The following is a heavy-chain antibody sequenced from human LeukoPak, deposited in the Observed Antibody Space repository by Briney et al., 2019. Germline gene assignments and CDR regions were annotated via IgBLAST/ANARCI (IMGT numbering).Heavy chain of an antibody. CDR3: ATGRRFLEWLFDY. CDR2: INAGNGNT. D-gene: IGHD3-3*01. V-gene: IGHV1-3*01. CDR1: GYTFTSYV. J-gene: IGHJ4*02. Sequence: ASVKVSCKASGYTFTSYVIHWVRQAPGQRFEWMGWINAGNGNTKYSQKFQGRVTITRDTSASTAYMELSSLRSEDTAVYYCATGRRFLEWLFDYWGQGTLVTVSS.